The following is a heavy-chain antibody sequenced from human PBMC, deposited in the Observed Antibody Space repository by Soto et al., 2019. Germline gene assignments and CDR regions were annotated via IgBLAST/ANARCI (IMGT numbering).Heavy chain of an antibody. CDR1: GYIFTSYY. V-gene: IGHV1-46*01. CDR3: ARNDKSGLDY. D-gene: IGHD1-1*01. Sequence: QVQLVQSGAEVKKPGASVKVSCKASGYIFTSYYLHWVRQAPGQGLEWMGMINPSGGSTSFAQKFQGRVTMTRDTSTSTVYMELSSQRSEDTAVYYCARNDKSGLDYWGQGTLVTVSS. J-gene: IGHJ4*02. CDR2: INPSGGST.